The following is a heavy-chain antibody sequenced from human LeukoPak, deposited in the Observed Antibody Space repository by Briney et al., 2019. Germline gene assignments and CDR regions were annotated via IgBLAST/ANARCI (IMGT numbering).Heavy chain of an antibody. D-gene: IGHD2-15*01. CDR3: STDPQDTVVVVAATSPYY. CDR2: IKSKSDDETT. CDR1: GFTFSDAW. J-gene: IGHJ4*02. Sequence: GGSLRLSCAASGFTFSDAWMSWVRQAPGKGLEWVGRIKSKSDDETTDYAAPVKGRFSISRDDSKNTLYLHMNSLKTEDTAVYYCSTDPQDTVVVVAATSPYYWGQGTLVTVSS. V-gene: IGHV3-15*01.